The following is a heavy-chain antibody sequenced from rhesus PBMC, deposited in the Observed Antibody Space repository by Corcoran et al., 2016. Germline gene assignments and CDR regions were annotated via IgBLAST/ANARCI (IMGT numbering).Heavy chain of an antibody. CDR1: GGSISDNYY. D-gene: IGHD6-13*01. J-gene: IGHJ4*01. CDR3: ARVGISAGHQGDL. CDR2: IYGGCGST. V-gene: IGHV4S9*01. Sequence: QVQLQESGPGLVKPSETLSLTCAVSGGSISDNYYWNWIRQPPGKGMEWIGKIYGGCGSTYSTPSLKSRVSISKDTSKNQFSLKVSSVPAADTAVFYCARVGISAGHQGDLWGQGLLVTVSA.